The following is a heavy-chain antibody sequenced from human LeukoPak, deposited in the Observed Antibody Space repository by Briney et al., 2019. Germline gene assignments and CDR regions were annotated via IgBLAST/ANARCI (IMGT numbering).Heavy chain of an antibody. J-gene: IGHJ6*02. CDR3: ARDIVVVPAAIWNYYYGMDV. D-gene: IGHD2-2*02. V-gene: IGHV1-8*01. Sequence: ASVKVSCKASGYTFTSYDINWVRQATGQGLEWMGWMNPNSGNTGYAQKFQGRVTMTRSTSISTAYMELSSLRSEDTAVCYCARDIVVVPAAIWNYYYGMDVWGQGTTVTVSS. CDR2: MNPNSGNT. CDR1: GYTFTSYD.